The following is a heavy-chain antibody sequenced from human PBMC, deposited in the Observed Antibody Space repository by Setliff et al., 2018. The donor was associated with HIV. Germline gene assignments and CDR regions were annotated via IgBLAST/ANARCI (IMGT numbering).Heavy chain of an antibody. CDR1: GASVSDHY. J-gene: IGHJ6*03. Sequence: SETLSLTCTVSGASVSDHYWSWIRQPPGKGLEWIGYIYSTGNTYYSPSLKSRVTRSIDTSKNQFSLKLTSVTAADTAVYYCARLEPNYYYYYMDVWGKGTTVTVSS. CDR2: IYSTGNT. D-gene: IGHD1-1*01. V-gene: IGHV4-59*02. CDR3: ARLEPNYYYYYMDV.